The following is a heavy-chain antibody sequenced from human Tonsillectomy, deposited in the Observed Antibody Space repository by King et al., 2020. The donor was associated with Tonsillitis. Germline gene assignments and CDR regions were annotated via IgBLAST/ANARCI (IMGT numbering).Heavy chain of an antibody. CDR2: INFDGSVT. CDR1: GFTLSDYW. J-gene: IGHJ3*01. D-gene: IGHD1-14*01. V-gene: IGHV3-74*01. Sequence: VQLVESGGGLVQPGGSLRLSCAASGFTLSDYWMHWVRPAPGKGLVWVSRINFDGSVTTYSDSGEGRFTISRDNAKNTLYLQINSLRADDSAVYYCVRDQVSAWGQGTLVTVSS. CDR3: VRDQVSA.